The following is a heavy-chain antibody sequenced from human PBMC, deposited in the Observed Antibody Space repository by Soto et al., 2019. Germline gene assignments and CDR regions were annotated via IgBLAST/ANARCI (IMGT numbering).Heavy chain of an antibody. J-gene: IGHJ4*02. CDR1: GGSFSGYY. V-gene: IGHV4-34*01. CDR3: ARDYYDSSGYLDY. Sequence: SETLSLTCAVYGGSFSGYYWSWIRQPPGKGLEWIGEINHSGSTNYNPSLKSRVTISVDTSKNQFSLKLSSVTAADTAVYYCARDYYDSSGYLDYWGQGTLVTVSS. CDR2: INHSGST. D-gene: IGHD3-22*01.